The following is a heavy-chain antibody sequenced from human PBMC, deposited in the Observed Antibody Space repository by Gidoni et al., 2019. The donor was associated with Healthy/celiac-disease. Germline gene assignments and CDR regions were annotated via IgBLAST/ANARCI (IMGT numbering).Heavy chain of an antibody. V-gene: IGHV4-34*01. D-gene: IGHD6-13*01. Sequence: QVQLQQWGAGRLKPSETLSLTCAVYGGSFSGYYWSWIRQPPGKGLEWIGEINHSGSTNYNPSLKSRVTISVDTSKNQFSLKLSSVTAADTAVYYCARVIAAARSYYGMDVWGQGTTVTVSS. CDR2: INHSGST. CDR3: ARVIAAARSYYGMDV. J-gene: IGHJ6*02. CDR1: GGSFSGYY.